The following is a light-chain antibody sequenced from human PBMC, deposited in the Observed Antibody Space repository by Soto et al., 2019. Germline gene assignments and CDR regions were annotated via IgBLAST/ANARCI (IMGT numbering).Light chain of an antibody. J-gene: IGKJ2*01. Sequence: ESVLTQSPGTLSLSPGERATLSCRASQSVSNSYLAWYQQKPGQAPRLLIYGSSSRATGIPDRFSGSGSGTDVTLTISRLEPADFAVYYCQQYCSSPSYTFGQGTKLEIK. CDR2: GSS. V-gene: IGKV3-20*01. CDR1: QSVSNSY. CDR3: QQYCSSPSYT.